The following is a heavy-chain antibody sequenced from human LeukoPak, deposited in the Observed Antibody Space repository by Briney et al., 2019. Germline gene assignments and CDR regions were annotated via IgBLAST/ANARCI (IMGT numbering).Heavy chain of an antibody. V-gene: IGHV4-34*01. CDR1: GGSFSGYY. Sequence: SETLSLTCAVYGGSFSGYYLSWIRQPPGKGLEWIGEINHSGSTNYNPSLKSRVTISVDTSKNQFSLKLSSVTAADTAVYYCARTRGSRPVDYWGQGTLVTVSS. CDR2: INHSGST. CDR3: ARTRGSRPVDY. J-gene: IGHJ4*02. D-gene: IGHD1-26*01.